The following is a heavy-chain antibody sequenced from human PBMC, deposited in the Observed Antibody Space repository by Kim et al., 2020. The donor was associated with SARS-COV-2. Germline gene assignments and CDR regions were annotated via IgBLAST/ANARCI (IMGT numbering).Heavy chain of an antibody. Sequence: SETLSLTCTVSGGSISSSSYYWGWIRQPPGKGLEWIGSIYYSGSTYYNPSLKSRVTISVDTSKNQFSLKLSSVTAADTAVYYCARVNSPWFRDGYNPTHYYDYYGMDVWGQGTTVTVSS. V-gene: IGHV4-39*07. CDR3: ARVNSPWFRDGYNPTHYYDYYGMDV. J-gene: IGHJ6*02. D-gene: IGHD5-12*01. CDR2: IYYSGST. CDR1: GGSISSSSYY.